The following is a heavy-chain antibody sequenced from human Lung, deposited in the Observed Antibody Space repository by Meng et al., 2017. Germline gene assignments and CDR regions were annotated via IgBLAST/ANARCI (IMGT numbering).Heavy chain of an antibody. D-gene: IGHD4-11*01. CDR2: INHSGST. CDR1: GGSFSDYY. Sequence: VRLHKWGAGLLKPSETPALTCVVSGGSFSDYYWSWIRQPPGKGLEWIGEINHSGSTNYNPSLESRATISVDTSQNNLSLKLSSVTAADSAVYYCARGPTTMAHDFDYWGQGTLVTVSS. V-gene: IGHV4-34*01. J-gene: IGHJ4*02. CDR3: ARGPTTMAHDFDY.